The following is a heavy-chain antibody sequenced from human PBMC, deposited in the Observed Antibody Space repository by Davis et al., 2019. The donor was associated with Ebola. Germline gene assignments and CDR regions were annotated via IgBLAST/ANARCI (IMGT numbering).Heavy chain of an antibody. CDR3: ARVNAVTGYSRFDS. V-gene: IGHV3-48*04. D-gene: IGHD3-9*01. J-gene: IGHJ5*01. CDR1: GFTFRDYS. CDR2: ISSRSRTI. Sequence: GGSLRLSCAASGFTFRDYSMNWVRQAPGKGLEWISYISSRSRTIYYADSVKGRFTISRDNAKNSLYLRLNSLRAEDTALYHCARVNAVTGYSRFDSWGQGTLVTVSS.